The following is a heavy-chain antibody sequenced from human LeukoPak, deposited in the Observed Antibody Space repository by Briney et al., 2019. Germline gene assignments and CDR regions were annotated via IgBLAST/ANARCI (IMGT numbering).Heavy chain of an antibody. J-gene: IGHJ6*03. CDR3: ARAGGSGWYGLYYYMDV. CDR1: GFTFSSYA. Sequence: GGSLRLSCAASGFTFSSYAMHWVRQAPGKRLEWVAVISYDGSNKYYADSVKGRFTISRDNSKNTLYLQMNSLRAEDTAVYYCARAGGSGWYGLYYYMDVWGKGTTVTVSS. D-gene: IGHD6-19*01. V-gene: IGHV3-30*04. CDR2: ISYDGSNK.